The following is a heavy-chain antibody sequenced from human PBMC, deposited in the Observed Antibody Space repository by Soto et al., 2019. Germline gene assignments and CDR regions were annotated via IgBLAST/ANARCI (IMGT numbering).Heavy chain of an antibody. CDR3: VRDSGAKLSSS. J-gene: IGHJ4*02. V-gene: IGHV1-69*13. CDR1: GGTFSSYR. Sequence: SVKVSCKASGGTFSSYRINWVRQAPGQGLEWVGGIVPIYRTADYAQKFQGRVTITADESAHTSYMELRSLKSQDTAVYYCVRDSGAKLSSSWGQGTLVTVSS. CDR2: IVPIYRTA. D-gene: IGHD6-13*01.